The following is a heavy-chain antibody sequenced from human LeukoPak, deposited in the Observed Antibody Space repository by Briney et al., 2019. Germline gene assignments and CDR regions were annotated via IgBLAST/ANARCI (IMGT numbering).Heavy chain of an antibody. D-gene: IGHD3-22*01. CDR1: RFTFSSYA. Sequence: GGSLRRSCAAARFTFSSYAMHWVRQAQGKGLEGGAVISYGGSNTHYADSVKGRFTISTDKSTNTLYLQMNSLRAEDTAVYYCARDRDTMIVVVTSFDYWGQGTLVTVSS. V-gene: IGHV3-30-3*01. J-gene: IGHJ4*02. CDR3: ARDRDTMIVVVTSFDY. CDR2: ISYGGSNT.